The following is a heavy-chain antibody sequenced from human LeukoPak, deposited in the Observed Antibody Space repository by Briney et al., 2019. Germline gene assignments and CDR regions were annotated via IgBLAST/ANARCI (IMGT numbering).Heavy chain of an antibody. J-gene: IGHJ4*02. V-gene: IGHV3-7*03. Sequence: GGSLRLSCAASGFTFSSYWMSWVRQAPGEGLEWVANIKQDGSEKYYVDSVKGRFTISRDNAKNSLYLQMNSLRAEDTAVYYCARDYSGSSWYSFDYWGQGTLVTVSS. CDR2: IKQDGSEK. D-gene: IGHD6-13*01. CDR3: ARDYSGSSWYSFDY. CDR1: GFTFSSYW.